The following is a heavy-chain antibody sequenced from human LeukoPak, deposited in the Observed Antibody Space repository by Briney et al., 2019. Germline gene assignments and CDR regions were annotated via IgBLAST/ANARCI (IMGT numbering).Heavy chain of an antibody. V-gene: IGHV3-23*01. D-gene: IGHD1-26*01. Sequence: GGSLRLSCAASGFTVSSNYMSWVRQAPGKGLEWVSSISASGVMTYYADSVKGRFTVSRDNSKNSLYLQMSSLTAADTAVYYCAKDRSIGTYYTFDHWGQGTLVTVSS. CDR3: AKDRSIGTYYTFDH. CDR2: ISASGVMT. J-gene: IGHJ4*02. CDR1: GFTVSSNY.